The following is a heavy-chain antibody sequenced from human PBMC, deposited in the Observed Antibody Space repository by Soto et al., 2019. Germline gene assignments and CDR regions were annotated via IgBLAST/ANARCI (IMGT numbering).Heavy chain of an antibody. CDR3: AKRPTSTGFGDPFDI. J-gene: IGHJ3*02. CDR1: GFTLSTYA. Sequence: PGGSLRLSCAASGFTLSTYAMSWVRQAPGKGLEWVSTISSSGGNTYYTDSVKGRFTISRDNSKNTLYLQMNSLRAEDTAIYYCAKRPTSTGFGDPFDIWGQGTMVTVSS. D-gene: IGHD3-10*01. V-gene: IGHV3-23*01. CDR2: ISSSGGNT.